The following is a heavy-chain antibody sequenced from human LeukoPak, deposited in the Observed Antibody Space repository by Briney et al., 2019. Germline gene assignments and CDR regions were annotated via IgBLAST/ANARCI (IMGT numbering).Heavy chain of an antibody. Sequence: PGGSLRLPCAASGFTFSRYDMHWVRQAAGKGLEWVSAITIAGDTYYPGSVKGRFTISRENAKNSLYLQMNSLRAGDTAVYYCARTTVTTGPYWYFDLWGRGTLVTVSS. V-gene: IGHV3-13*01. CDR1: GFTFSRYD. CDR3: ARTTVTTGPYWYFDL. J-gene: IGHJ2*01. D-gene: IGHD4-17*01. CDR2: ITIAGDT.